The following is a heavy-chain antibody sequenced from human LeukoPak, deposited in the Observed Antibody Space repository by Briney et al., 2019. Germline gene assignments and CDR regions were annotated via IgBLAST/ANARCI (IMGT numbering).Heavy chain of an antibody. Sequence: PSATLSPTNTVSGDSFSSNNNYWGWVRQPPGKWLEWIGAIDYGGSTFYNRSLKRRLHTSVDTPKHQFSLKVSSVTAADTAVYYCARVPPTVTTYIYYYYYMDVWGKGTTVTVSS. V-gene: IGHV4-39*07. J-gene: IGHJ6*03. CDR2: IDYGGST. CDR3: ARVPPTVTTYIYYYYYMDV. D-gene: IGHD4-11*01. CDR1: GDSFSSNNNY.